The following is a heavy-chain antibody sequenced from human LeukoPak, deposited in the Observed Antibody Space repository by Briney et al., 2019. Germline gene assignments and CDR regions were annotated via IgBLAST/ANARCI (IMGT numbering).Heavy chain of an antibody. J-gene: IGHJ3*02. Sequence: PGGSLRLSCAASGFTFSSYEMNCVRQAPGKGLEWVSYISSSVSTIYYTDSVKGRFTITRDNAKNSLYLQMNSLRAEDTAVYYCARSPYYRDAFDIWGQGTMVTVSS. V-gene: IGHV3-48*03. D-gene: IGHD3-10*01. CDR3: ARSPYYRDAFDI. CDR2: ISSSVSTI. CDR1: GFTFSSYE.